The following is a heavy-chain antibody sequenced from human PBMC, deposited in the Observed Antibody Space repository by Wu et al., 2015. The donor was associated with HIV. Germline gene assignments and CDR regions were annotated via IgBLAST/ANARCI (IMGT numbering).Heavy chain of an antibody. V-gene: IGHV1-69*13. Sequence: QVQLVQSGAEVKKPGSSVKVSCKASGGTFSSYAISWVRQAPGQGLEWMGRIIPIFGTANYAQKFQGRLTITTDYMEMTSLQSDDTAVYFCARQAHGYLDYWGQGTLVTVSS. CDR3: ARQAHGYLDY. CDR2: IIPIFGTA. CDR1: GGTFSSYA. J-gene: IGHJ4*02.